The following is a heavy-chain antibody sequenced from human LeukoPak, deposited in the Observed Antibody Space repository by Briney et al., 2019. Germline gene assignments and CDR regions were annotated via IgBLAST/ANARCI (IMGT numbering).Heavy chain of an antibody. Sequence: SETLSLTCTVSGGSISSGDYYWSWTRQPPGKGLEWIGYIYYSGSTYYNPSLKSRVTISVDTSKNQFSLKLSPVTAADTAVYYCARGPYYDYVWGSYRYIVDYWGQGTLVTVSS. CDR3: ARGPYYDYVWGSYRYIVDY. CDR1: GGSISSGDYY. J-gene: IGHJ4*02. CDR2: IYYSGST. D-gene: IGHD3-16*02. V-gene: IGHV4-30-4*01.